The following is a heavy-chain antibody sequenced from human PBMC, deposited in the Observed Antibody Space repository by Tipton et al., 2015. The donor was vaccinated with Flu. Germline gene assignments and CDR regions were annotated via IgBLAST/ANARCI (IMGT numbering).Heavy chain of an antibody. D-gene: IGHD2-2*01. Sequence: TLSLTCSVSGDSVDSGSYLWSWFRQPPGKGLEWIGYIKGSDNTWYNPSLKSRLSISKDTSENHFSLSLTSVTAADTAVYYCARSVTGGYCTSTSCDDFFYYYMDVWGKGTTVNVSS. V-gene: IGHV4-61*03. J-gene: IGHJ6*03. CDR3: ARSVTGGYCTSTSCDDFFYYYMDV. CDR1: GDSVDSGSYL. CDR2: IKGSDNT.